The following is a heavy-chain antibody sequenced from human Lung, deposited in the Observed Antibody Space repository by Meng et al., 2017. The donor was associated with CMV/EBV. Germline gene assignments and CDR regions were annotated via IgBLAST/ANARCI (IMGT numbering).Heavy chain of an antibody. Sequence: GGSXRLXCEASGFTFRSYNMNWVRQAPGKGLEWVSYISFSSSIIHYADSVKGRFTISRDNARDSLYLQMNSLRAEDTAVYFCAGYTSSSYGMGVWGQGTPVTVSS. D-gene: IGHD3-16*02. CDR1: GFTFRSYN. CDR2: ISFSSSII. CDR3: AGYTSSSYGMGV. V-gene: IGHV3-48*04. J-gene: IGHJ6*02.